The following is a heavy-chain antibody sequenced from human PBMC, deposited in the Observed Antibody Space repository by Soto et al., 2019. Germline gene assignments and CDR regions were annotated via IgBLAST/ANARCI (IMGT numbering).Heavy chain of an antibody. CDR3: ARARKATYITGGFDS. D-gene: IGHD3-3*01. CDR1: GGSISVSY. Sequence: PSEPLSLTCRVSGGSISVSYWSWIRQSPEKGLEYIAYSSYGGITNLNGALNGRVTMSIDTSKNQFSLKATSLTAADTAVYYCARARKATYITGGFDSWGQGTLVTVSS. V-gene: IGHV4-59*01. CDR2: SSYGGIT. J-gene: IGHJ4*02.